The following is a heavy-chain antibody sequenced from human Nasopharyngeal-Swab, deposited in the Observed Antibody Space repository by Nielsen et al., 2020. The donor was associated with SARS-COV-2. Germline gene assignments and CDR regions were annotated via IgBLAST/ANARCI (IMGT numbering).Heavy chain of an antibody. CDR2: ISAYNGNT. V-gene: IGHV1-18*01. J-gene: IGHJ6*02. CDR3: ARAQAAKDSRGHNYYYYYGMDV. D-gene: IGHD6-13*01. Sequence: VRQAPGQGLEWMGWISAYNGNTNYAQKLQGRVTMTTDTSTSTAYMELRSLRSDDTAVYYCARAQAAKDSRGHNYYYYYGMDVWGQGTTVTVSS.